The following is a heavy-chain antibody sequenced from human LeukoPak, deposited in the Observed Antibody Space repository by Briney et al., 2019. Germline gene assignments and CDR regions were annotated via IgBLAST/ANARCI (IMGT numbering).Heavy chain of an antibody. J-gene: IGHJ4*02. CDR1: GFTFSSYA. D-gene: IGHD6-19*01. Sequence: GGSLRLSCAASGFTFSSYAMSWVRQAPGKGLEWVSAISGSGGSTYYADSVKGRFTISRDNSKNTLYLQMNSLRAEDTAVYYCAPSRGGSGWYPYPFDYWGQGTLVTVSS. V-gene: IGHV3-23*01. CDR2: ISGSGGST. CDR3: APSRGGSGWYPYPFDY.